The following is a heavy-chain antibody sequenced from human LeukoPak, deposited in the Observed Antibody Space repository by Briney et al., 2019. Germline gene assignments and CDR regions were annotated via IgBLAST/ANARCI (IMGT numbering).Heavy chain of an antibody. CDR2: FFDGGAA. J-gene: IGHJ6*02. V-gene: IGHV4-30-2*01. CDR3: ARVPPTYGMDV. CDR1: GDSISGAGFS. Sequence: SETLSLTCAVSGDSISGAGFSWSWIRQPPGKGLEWLGFFFDGGAAYYNPSLQSRVTISIDKSKNQFSLKLSSVTAADTAVYYCARVPPTYGMDVWGQGTTVTVSS.